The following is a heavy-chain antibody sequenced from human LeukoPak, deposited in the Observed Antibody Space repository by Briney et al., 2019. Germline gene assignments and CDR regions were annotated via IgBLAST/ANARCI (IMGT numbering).Heavy chain of an antibody. D-gene: IGHD2/OR15-2a*01. Sequence: GGSLRLSCGASGITFSSYSMNWVRQAPGKGLEWVSYISSSGSTKYYADSVKGRFTISRDNARNSLYLQMNSLRAEDTAVYFCAKGGLSIMGYWGQGTLVTVSS. CDR2: ISSSGSTK. J-gene: IGHJ4*02. CDR1: GITFSSYS. V-gene: IGHV3-48*01. CDR3: AKGGLSIMGY.